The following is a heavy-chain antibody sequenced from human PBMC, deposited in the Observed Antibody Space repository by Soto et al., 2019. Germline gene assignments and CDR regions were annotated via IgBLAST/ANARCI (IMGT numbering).Heavy chain of an antibody. V-gene: IGHV3-33*03. Sequence: QVQLVESGGGVVQPGGSLRLSCAASGFSFSSYGMHWVRQAPGKGLEWVAVIWNDSSNKLYPDSVRGRFTLSRDNSKSTLFLQMNSLRAEDTAVYYCATSTWNLFDYWGQGAMVTVSS. CDR3: ATSTWNLFDY. J-gene: IGHJ4*02. CDR1: GFSFSSYG. CDR2: IWNDSSNK. D-gene: IGHD1-7*01.